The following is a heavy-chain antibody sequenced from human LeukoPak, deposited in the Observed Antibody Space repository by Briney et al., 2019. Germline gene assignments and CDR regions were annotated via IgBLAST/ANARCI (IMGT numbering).Heavy chain of an antibody. Sequence: SVKVSCKASGYTFTSYYMHWVRQAPGQGLEWMGGIIPIFGTANYAQKFQGRVTITADESTSTAYMELSSLRSEDTAVYYCARGQFYDYYDSSGYYYPFDYWGQGTLVTVSS. CDR3: ARGQFYDYYDSSGYYYPFDY. V-gene: IGHV1-69*13. CDR2: IIPIFGTA. D-gene: IGHD3-22*01. CDR1: GYTFTSYY. J-gene: IGHJ4*02.